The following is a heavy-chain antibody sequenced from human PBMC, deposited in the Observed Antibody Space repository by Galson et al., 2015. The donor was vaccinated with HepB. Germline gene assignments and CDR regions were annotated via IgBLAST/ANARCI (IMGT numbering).Heavy chain of an antibody. CDR1: GFTFSNYW. Sequence: SLRLSCAASGFTFSNYWMHWVRQAPGKGLVWVSYINFDGTSTRFADSVKGRFTVSRDNAENTLFLQMNKLRAEDTAVYYCAREFAFGCGSYSHWGQGTLVTVSS. V-gene: IGHV3-74*01. D-gene: IGHD6-19*01. CDR2: INFDGTST. CDR3: AREFAFGCGSYSH. J-gene: IGHJ4*02.